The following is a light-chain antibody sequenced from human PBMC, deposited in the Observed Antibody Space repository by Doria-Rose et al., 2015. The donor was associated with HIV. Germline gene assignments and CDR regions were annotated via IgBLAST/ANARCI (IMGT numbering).Light chain of an antibody. J-gene: IGKJ1*01. CDR2: DAS. CDR1: QSFSSTY. Sequence: TQSPGTLSLSPGERATLSCRVSQSFSSTYLAWYQQKPGQAPSLLIYDASTRATGIPDRFSASGSGTDFTLTINRLEPEDFALYYCHQYGTSWTFGQGTKVEI. V-gene: IGKV3-20*01. CDR3: HQYGTSWT.